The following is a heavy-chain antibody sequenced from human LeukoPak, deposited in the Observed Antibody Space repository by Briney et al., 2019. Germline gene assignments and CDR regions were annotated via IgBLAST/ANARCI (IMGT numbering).Heavy chain of an antibody. J-gene: IGHJ4*02. CDR2: ISGSGGST. V-gene: IGHV3-23*01. D-gene: IGHD6-13*01. CDR3: AKDQGYSSSWFDY. CDR1: GFTVSSYA. Sequence: PGGSLRLSCAASGFTVSSYAMSWVRQAPGKGLEWVSAISGSGGSTYYADSVKGRSTISRDNSKNTLYLQMNSLRAEDTAVYYCAKDQGYSSSWFDYWGQGTLVTVSS.